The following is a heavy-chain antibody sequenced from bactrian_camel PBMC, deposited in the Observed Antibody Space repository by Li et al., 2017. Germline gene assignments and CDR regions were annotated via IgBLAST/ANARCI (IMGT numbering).Heavy chain of an antibody. D-gene: IGHD7*01. Sequence: QLVESGGGSVESGGSLRLSCAASGYTYSSYCMGWYRQAPGKEREGVAAIYTGLGTTYYADSVKGRFTISQDNAKNTVYLQLNSLKTEDTAMYFCAGGNVLYEFTNWGQGTQVTVS. CDR1: GYTYSSYC. CDR2: IYTGLGTT. J-gene: IGHJ4*01. CDR3: AGGNVLYEFTN. V-gene: IGHV3S1*01.